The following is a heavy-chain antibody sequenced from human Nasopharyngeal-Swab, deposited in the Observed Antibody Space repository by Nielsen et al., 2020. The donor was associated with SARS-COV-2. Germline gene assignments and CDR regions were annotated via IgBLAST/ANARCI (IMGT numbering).Heavy chain of an antibody. CDR1: GGTFSSYA. CDR3: ARELDYPSVNWFDP. D-gene: IGHD3-16*01. CDR2: IIPIFGTA. Sequence: SVKVSCKASGGTFSSYAISWVRQAPGQGLEWMGGIIPIFGTANYAQKFQGRVTITADESTSTAYMELSSLRSEDTAVYYCARELDYPSVNWFDPWGQGTLVTVSS. V-gene: IGHV1-69*13. J-gene: IGHJ5*02.